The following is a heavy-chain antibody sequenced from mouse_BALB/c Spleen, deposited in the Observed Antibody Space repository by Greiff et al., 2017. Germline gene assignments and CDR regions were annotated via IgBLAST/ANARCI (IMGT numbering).Heavy chain of an antibody. CDR2: ISSGGSYT. D-gene: IGHD1-1*02. J-gene: IGHJ2*01. CDR3: TRDGGGSY. Sequence: EVQLVESGGGLVKPGGSLKLSCAASGFTFSSYTMSWVRQTPEKRLEWVATISSGGSYTYYPDSVKGRFTISRDNPKNTLYLQMSSLKSEDTAMYYCTRDGGGSYWGQGTTLTVSS. V-gene: IGHV5-6-4*01. CDR1: GFTFSSYT.